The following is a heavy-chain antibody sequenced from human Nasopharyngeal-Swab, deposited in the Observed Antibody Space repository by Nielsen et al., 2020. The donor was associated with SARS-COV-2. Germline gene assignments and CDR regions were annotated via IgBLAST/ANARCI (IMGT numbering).Heavy chain of an antibody. D-gene: IGHD3-3*01. CDR2: IYYSGGT. J-gene: IGHJ4*02. V-gene: IGHV4-59*13. CDR3: ARGGRGIFGVVTNFDY. Sequence: PGKGLEWIGYIYYSGGTNYNPSLKSRVTISVDTSKNQFSLKLSSVTAADTAVYYCARGGRGIFGVVTNFDYWGQGTLVTVSS.